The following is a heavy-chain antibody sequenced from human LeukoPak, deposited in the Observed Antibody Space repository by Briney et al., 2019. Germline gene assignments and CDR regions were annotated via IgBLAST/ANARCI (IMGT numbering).Heavy chain of an antibody. CDR3: VREPQAEYYFDY. V-gene: IGHV3-74*01. D-gene: IGHD1-14*01. CDR2: INSDGGTT. CDR1: GFTFSSYW. Sequence: GGTVRLSCAASGFTFSSYWMHWVRQAPGKGLVWVSRINSDGGTTSYADSVMGRFTISRDNAKNTLYLQLNSLRAEDTAVYYCVREPQAEYYFDYWGQGTLVSASS. J-gene: IGHJ4*02.